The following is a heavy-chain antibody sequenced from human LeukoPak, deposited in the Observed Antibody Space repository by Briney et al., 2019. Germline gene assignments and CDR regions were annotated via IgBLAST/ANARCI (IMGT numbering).Heavy chain of an antibody. Sequence: GASVKVSCKAFGGSFSSDAISWVRQDPGQGLEWMGGIIPIFGTANYAQTFQGRVTITTDESTSTAYMEVSSLSSEDTAVYYCGRKAGDCGGGSCYSIDYWGQGTLVTVSS. J-gene: IGHJ4*02. D-gene: IGHD2-15*01. V-gene: IGHV1-69*05. CDR1: GGSFSSDA. CDR3: GRKAGDCGGGSCYSIDY. CDR2: IIPIFGTA.